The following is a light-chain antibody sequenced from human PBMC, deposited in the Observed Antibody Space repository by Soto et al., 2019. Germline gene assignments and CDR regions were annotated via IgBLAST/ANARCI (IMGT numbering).Light chain of an antibody. CDR1: SSNIGGYD. J-gene: IGLJ2*01. V-gene: IGLV1-40*01. Sequence: SVLTQPPSMSGAPGQRVTISCTGSSSNIGGYDVHWYQQLPETAPKLLMFVNSNRASGVPDRFSGSKSGTSASLTITGLQPEDEAYYYCQAFDRSLGNSLFGGGTKLTVL. CDR3: QAFDRSLGNSL. CDR2: VNS.